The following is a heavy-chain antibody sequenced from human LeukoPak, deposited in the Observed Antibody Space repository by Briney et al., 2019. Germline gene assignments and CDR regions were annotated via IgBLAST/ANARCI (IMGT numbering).Heavy chain of an antibody. J-gene: IGHJ3*02. CDR3: ARRSYCSGGSCYPAGAFDI. D-gene: IGHD2-15*01. V-gene: IGHV4-59*08. CDR1: GGSISSYY. CDR2: IYYSGST. Sequence: SETLSLTCTVSGGSISSYYWSWIRQPPGKGLEWIGYIYYSGSTNYNPSLKSRVTISVDTSKNQFSLKLSSVTAADTAVYYCARRSYCSGGSCYPAGAFDIWGQGTMVTVSS.